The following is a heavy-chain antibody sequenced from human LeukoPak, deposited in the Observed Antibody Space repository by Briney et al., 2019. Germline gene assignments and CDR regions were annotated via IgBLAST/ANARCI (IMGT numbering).Heavy chain of an antibody. CDR2: ISGSGGST. V-gene: IGHV3-23*01. D-gene: IGHD2-2*01. CDR3: AKGHAVYCSSTSCYLDY. Sequence: PGGSLRLSCAASGFTFSSYAMSWVRQAPRKGLEWVSAISGSGGSTYYADSVKGRFTISRDNSKNTLYLQMNSLRAEDTAVYYCAKGHAVYCSSTSCYLDYWGQGTLVTVSS. CDR1: GFTFSSYA. J-gene: IGHJ4*02.